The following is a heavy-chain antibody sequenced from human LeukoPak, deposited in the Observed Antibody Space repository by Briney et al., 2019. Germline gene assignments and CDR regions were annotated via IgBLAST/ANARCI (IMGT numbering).Heavy chain of an antibody. CDR3: ARRMGFYDILTSFHAFDI. D-gene: IGHD3-9*01. Sequence: SETLSLTCTVSGGSISSSSYYWGWIRQPPGKGLEWIGEINHSGSTNYNPSLKSRVTISVDTSKNQFSLKLSSVTAADTAVYYCARRMGFYDILTSFHAFDIWGQGTMVTVSS. CDR1: GGSISSSSYY. V-gene: IGHV4-39*07. CDR2: INHSGST. J-gene: IGHJ3*02.